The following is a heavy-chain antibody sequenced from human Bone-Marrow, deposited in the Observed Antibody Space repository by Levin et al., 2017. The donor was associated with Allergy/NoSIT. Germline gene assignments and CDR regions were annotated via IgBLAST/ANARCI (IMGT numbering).Heavy chain of an antibody. Sequence: SQTLSLTCAVYGGSFSGYYWSWIRQPPGKGLEWIGEINHSGSTNYNPSLKSRVTISVDTSKNQFSLKLSSVTAADTAVYYCARNSRGIAVAGTSWYFDLWGRGTLVTVSS. J-gene: IGHJ2*01. D-gene: IGHD6-19*01. CDR3: ARNSRGIAVAGTSWYFDL. CDR1: GGSFSGYY. V-gene: IGHV4-34*01. CDR2: INHSGST.